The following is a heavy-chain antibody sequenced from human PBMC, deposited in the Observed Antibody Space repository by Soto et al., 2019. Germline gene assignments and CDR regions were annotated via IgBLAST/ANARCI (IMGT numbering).Heavy chain of an antibody. CDR2: TYYRSKWYN. CDR1: GDSVPSNSAA. Sequence: PSQTLSLTCVISGDSVPSNSAAWNWIRQSPSRGLEWLGRTYYRSKWYNDYAVSVKSRITINPDTSKNQFSLQLNSVTPEDTAVYYCARDSAVAGNYCYYGMDVWGQGTTVTVSS. D-gene: IGHD6-19*01. V-gene: IGHV6-1*01. CDR3: ARDSAVAGNYCYYGMDV. J-gene: IGHJ6*02.